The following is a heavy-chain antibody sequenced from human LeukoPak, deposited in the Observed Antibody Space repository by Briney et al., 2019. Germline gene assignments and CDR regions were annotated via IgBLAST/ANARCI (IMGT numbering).Heavy chain of an antibody. J-gene: IGHJ5*02. V-gene: IGHV3-30-3*01. D-gene: IGHD2-2*01. CDR2: ISYDGSNK. CDR1: GSTFSSYA. Sequence: GRSLRLSCAASGSTFSSYAMHWVRQAPGKGLEWVAVISYDGSNKYYADSVKGRFTISRDNSKNTLYLQMNSLRAEDTAVYYCARVPNRYCSSTSCYHWFDPWGQGTLVTVSS. CDR3: ARVPNRYCSSTSCYHWFDP.